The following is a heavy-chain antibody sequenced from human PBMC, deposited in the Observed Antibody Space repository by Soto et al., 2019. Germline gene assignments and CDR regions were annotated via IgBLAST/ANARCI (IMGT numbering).Heavy chain of an antibody. D-gene: IGHD4-17*01. Sequence: EVQLLESGGGLVQPGGSLRLSCAASGLTFSSHATSWVRQAPGKGLQRVSAISGSGGVTYYADSVKGRFTISRDNSKNTLYLQMNSLRAEDTAVYYCAKNITVTTPHYGMDVWGQGTTVTVSS. CDR1: GLTFSSHA. CDR2: ISGSGGVT. CDR3: AKNITVTTPHYGMDV. J-gene: IGHJ6*02. V-gene: IGHV3-23*01.